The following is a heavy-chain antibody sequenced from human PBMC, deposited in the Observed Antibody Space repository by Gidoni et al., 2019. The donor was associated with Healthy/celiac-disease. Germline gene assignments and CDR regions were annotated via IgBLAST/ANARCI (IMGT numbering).Heavy chain of an antibody. Sequence: QVQLQQWGAGLLKPSETLSLTCAVYGGSFSGYYWSWIRQPPGKGREWIGEINHSGSTNYNPSLKSRVTISVDTSKNQFSLKLSSVTAADTAVYYCASLERRVFDYWGQGTLVTVSS. CDR2: INHSGST. D-gene: IGHD3-10*01. CDR3: ASLERRVFDY. V-gene: IGHV4-34*01. CDR1: GGSFSGYY. J-gene: IGHJ4*02.